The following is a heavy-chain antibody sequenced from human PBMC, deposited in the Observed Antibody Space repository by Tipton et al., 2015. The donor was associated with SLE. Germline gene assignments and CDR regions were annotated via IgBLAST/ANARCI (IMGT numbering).Heavy chain of an antibody. D-gene: IGHD6-6*01. CDR2: MYYSGDT. Sequence: TLSLTCSVSGGSISSDYWNWIRQPPGKGLEWIGFMYYSGDTNYNPSLKSRVTISVDTSKNQFSLKLSSVTAADTAVYYCARIPNSTSVGAFDIWGQGTMVTVSS. V-gene: IGHV4-59*08. CDR3: ARIPNSTSVGAFDI. CDR1: GGSISSDY. J-gene: IGHJ3*02.